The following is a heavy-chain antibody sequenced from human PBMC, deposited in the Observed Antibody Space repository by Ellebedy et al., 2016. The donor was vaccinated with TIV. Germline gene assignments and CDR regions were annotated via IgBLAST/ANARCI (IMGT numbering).Heavy chain of an antibody. CDR1: GFAFSNSG. D-gene: IGHD6-19*01. Sequence: GESLKISCAASGFAFSNSGMNCVRQAPGKGLQWLSYISATSDTIFYADSVKGRFTISRDNAGNSLYLQMSSLRAEDSALYYGARGLPMGSSGCDFWGRGTLVTVSS. CDR2: ISATSDTI. J-gene: IGHJ4*02. V-gene: IGHV3-48*01. CDR3: ARGLPMGSSGCDF.